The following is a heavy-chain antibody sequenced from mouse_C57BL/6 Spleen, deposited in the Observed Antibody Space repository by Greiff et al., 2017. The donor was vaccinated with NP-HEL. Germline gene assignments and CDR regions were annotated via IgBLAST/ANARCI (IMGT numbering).Heavy chain of an antibody. CDR2: IDPETGGT. Sequence: QVQLQQSGAELVRPGASVTLSCKASGYTFTDYEMHWVKQTPVHGLEWIGAIDPETGGTAYNQKFKGKAILTADKSSSTAYMELRSLTSEDSAVYYCTRLEYYGSSSFAYWGQGTLVTVSA. CDR3: TRLEYYGSSSFAY. D-gene: IGHD1-1*01. CDR1: GYTFTDYE. V-gene: IGHV1-15*01. J-gene: IGHJ3*01.